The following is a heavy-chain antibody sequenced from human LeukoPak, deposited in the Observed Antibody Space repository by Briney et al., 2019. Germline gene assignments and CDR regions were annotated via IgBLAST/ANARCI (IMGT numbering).Heavy chain of an antibody. CDR2: IYKNGGT. CDR1: GGSTSSGGYP. CDR3: ATFRLYALDH. V-gene: IGHV4-31*03. J-gene: IGHJ4*02. D-gene: IGHD2-2*01. Sequence: SETLSLTCTVSGGSTSSGGYPWNWLRQRPGKGLEWIGHIYKNGGTYYNPSLKSRVSISIDTSKKQFSLRLRSVTAADTAVYFCATFRLYALDHWGQGTLVTVSS.